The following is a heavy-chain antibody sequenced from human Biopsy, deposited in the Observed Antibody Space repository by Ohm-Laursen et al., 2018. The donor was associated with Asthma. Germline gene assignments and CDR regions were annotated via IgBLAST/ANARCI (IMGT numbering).Heavy chain of an antibody. V-gene: IGHV1-3*04. D-gene: IGHD3-9*01. J-gene: IGHJ3*02. Sequence: SVKVSCKASGYTFINYAIHWVRQAPGHSLEWMGWLNTANGNTKYSQKIQGRLTISRDTSASTAYMDLSSLRSEDTAVYYCARTYFDFLTGQVHDAFAMWGQGTMVTVSS. CDR3: ARTYFDFLTGQVHDAFAM. CDR2: LNTANGNT. CDR1: GYTFINYA.